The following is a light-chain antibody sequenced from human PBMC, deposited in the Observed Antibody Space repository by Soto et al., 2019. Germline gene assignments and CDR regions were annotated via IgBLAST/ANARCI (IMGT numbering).Light chain of an antibody. CDR2: EVS. CDR3: TSYAGRDIWV. Sequence: QSALTQPPSASGSPGQSVTISCTGTSSDVGAYNYVSWYQQYPGKAPKLMIYEVSKRPSGVPDRFSGSKSGKTASLTVSGLQSEEEADYYRTSYAGRDIWVFGGGTKLTVL. J-gene: IGLJ3*02. V-gene: IGLV2-8*01. CDR1: SSDVGAYNY.